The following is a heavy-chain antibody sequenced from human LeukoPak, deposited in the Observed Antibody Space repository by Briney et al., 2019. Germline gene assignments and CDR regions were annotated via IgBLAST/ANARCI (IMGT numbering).Heavy chain of an antibody. CDR3: AKGISSTSSLIDY. J-gene: IGHJ4*02. CDR2: ISWNSGSI. CDR1: GFTFDDYA. D-gene: IGHD2-2*01. Sequence: GRSLSLSCAASGFTFDDYAMHWVRQAPGKGLEWVPGISWNSGSIGYADSVKGRFTISRDNAKNSLYLQMNSLRAEDTALYYCAKGISSTSSLIDYWGQGTLVTVSS. V-gene: IGHV3-9*01.